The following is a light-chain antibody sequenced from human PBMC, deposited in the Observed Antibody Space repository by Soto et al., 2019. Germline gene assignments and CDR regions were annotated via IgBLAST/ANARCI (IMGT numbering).Light chain of an antibody. CDR1: QSISSY. V-gene: IGKV1-39*01. J-gene: IGKJ1*01. Sequence: DSQIVQFSTSPAAPIGDRGTNTCRASQSISSYLNWYQQKPGKAPMLLIYGATNLQSGVPSRFSGSGSRTDFTLTISSLQPEDFATYYCQQSYSTPWTFGQGTKVDIK. CDR3: QQSYSTPWT. CDR2: GAT.